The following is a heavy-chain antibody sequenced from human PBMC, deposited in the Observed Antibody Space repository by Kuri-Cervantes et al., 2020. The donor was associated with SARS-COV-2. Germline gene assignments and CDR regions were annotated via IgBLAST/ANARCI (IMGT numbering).Heavy chain of an antibody. J-gene: IGHJ6*02. V-gene: IGHV3-30*04. CDR2: ISYDGSNK. D-gene: IGHD1-7*01. CDR1: GFTFSSYA. CDR3: ARVRVTGTMSYYYGMDV. Sequence: GGSLRLSCAASGFTFSSYAMHWVRQAPGKGLEWVAVISYDGSNKYYADSVKGRFTISRDNSKNTLYLQMNSLRAEDTAVYYCARVRVTGTMSYYYGMDVWGQGTTVTVSS.